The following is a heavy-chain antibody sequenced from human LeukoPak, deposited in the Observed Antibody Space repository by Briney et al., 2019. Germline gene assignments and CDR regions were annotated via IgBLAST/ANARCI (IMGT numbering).Heavy chain of an antibody. Sequence: ASVKVSCKASGYTFTSYDINWVRQATGQGLEWMGWMNPNSGNTGYAQKFQGRVTMTRNTSISTAYMELSSLRSEDTAVYYCARGPLWFGELLDNYWGQGTLVTVSS. V-gene: IGHV1-8*01. CDR2: MNPNSGNT. D-gene: IGHD3-10*01. J-gene: IGHJ4*02. CDR1: GYTFTSYD. CDR3: ARGPLWFGELLDNY.